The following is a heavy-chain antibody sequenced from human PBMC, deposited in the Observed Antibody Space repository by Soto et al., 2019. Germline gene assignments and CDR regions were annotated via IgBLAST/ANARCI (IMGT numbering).Heavy chain of an antibody. V-gene: IGHV1-18*01. CDR3: ARCYCSVGSCFTCWHFDL. CDR2: ISIEKGDT. J-gene: IGHJ2*01. CDR1: GYSFDTFG. Sequence: QVQVVQSCAEVKKPGASVKVTCKASGYSFDTFGMSWVRQAPGQGLEWMGWISIEKGDTNSAQKFQDRVTMTTDTSTSTAYMELRSLTSDDTAVYYCARCYCSVGSCFTCWHFDLWGRGTLVTVSS. D-gene: IGHD2-15*01.